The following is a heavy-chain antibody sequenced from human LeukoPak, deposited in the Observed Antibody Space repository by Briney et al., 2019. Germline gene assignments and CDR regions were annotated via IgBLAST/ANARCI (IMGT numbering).Heavy chain of an antibody. CDR2: IYVSGTT. V-gene: IGHV3-53*01. Sequence: PGGSLRLSCAASGFTVRDGYMSWVRQAPGKRLEWFAFIYVSGTTFYAASVKGRFTISRDNAKNTVYLQMNNLRAEDTALYYCGRHAYGGSPPLSWGQGALVTVSS. CDR3: GRHAYGGSPPLS. D-gene: IGHD3-10*01. J-gene: IGHJ4*02. CDR1: GFTVRDGY.